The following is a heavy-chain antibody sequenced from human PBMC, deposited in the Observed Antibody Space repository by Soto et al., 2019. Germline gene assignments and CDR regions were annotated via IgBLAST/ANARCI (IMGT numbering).Heavy chain of an antibody. V-gene: IGHV3-53*01. CDR2: IYSGGST. D-gene: IGHD3-16*02. CDR1: GFTVSSNY. Sequence: EVQLVESGGGLIQPGGSLRLSCAASGFTVSSNYMSWVRQAPGTGLEWVSVIYSGGSTYYADSVKGRFTISRDNSKNTLYLQMNSLRAEDTAVYYCARMAVWGSYRQGDYWGQGTLVTVSS. J-gene: IGHJ4*02. CDR3: ARMAVWGSYRQGDY.